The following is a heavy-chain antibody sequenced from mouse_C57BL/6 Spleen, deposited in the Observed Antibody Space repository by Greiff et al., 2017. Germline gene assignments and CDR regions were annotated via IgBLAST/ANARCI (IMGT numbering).Heavy chain of an antibody. Sequence: VQLQESGPELVKPGASVKISCKASGYAFSSSWMNWVKQRPGTGLEWIGRIYPGDGDTNYNGKFKGKATLTADKSSSTAYMQLSSLTSEDSAVYFCARGGMVTSPYYAMDYWGQGTSVTVAS. D-gene: IGHD2-2*01. CDR3: ARGGMVTSPYYAMDY. CDR1: GYAFSSSW. V-gene: IGHV1-82*01. CDR2: IYPGDGDT. J-gene: IGHJ4*01.